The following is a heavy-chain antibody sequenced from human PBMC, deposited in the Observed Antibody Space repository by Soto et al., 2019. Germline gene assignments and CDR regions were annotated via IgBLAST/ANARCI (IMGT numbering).Heavy chain of an antibody. V-gene: IGHV3-23*01. Sequence: GGSLRLSCAASGFTFSSYAMSWVRQAPGKGLEWVSAISGSGGSTYYADSVKGRFTISRDNSKNTLYLQMNSLRAEDTAVYYCAKEAVLFSKYYYYGMDVWGQGTTVTVSS. CDR3: AKEAVLFSKYYYYGMDV. CDR2: ISGSGGST. CDR1: GFTFSSYA. J-gene: IGHJ6*01. D-gene: IGHD3-9*01.